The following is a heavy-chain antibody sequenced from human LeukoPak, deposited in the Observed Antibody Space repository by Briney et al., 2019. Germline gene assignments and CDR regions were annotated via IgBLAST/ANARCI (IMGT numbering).Heavy chain of an antibody. CDR3: ARYASGSYYWFDP. CDR1: GFTFSSYW. D-gene: IGHD3-10*01. J-gene: IGHJ5*02. Sequence: GSLRLSCAASGFTFSSYWMHWVRQPPGKGLEWIATVYYTGSAYYNPSLKSRVTISVDTSKSQFSLKLSSVTTADTALYYCARYASGSYYWFDPWGQGTLVTVSS. CDR2: VYYTGSA. V-gene: IGHV4-39*01.